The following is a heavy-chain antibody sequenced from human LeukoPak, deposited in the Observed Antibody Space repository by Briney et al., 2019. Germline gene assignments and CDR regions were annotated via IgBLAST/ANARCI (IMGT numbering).Heavy chain of an antibody. J-gene: IGHJ4*02. CDR3: APSYTYYYGSGSYPIDY. D-gene: IGHD3-10*01. CDR2: IRYDGSNK. CDR1: GFTFSSYG. V-gene: IGHV3-30*02. Sequence: PGGSLRLSCAASGFTFSSYGMHWVRLAPGKGLEWVAFIRYDGSNKYYADSVKGRFTISRDNSKNTLYLQMNSLRAEDTAVYYCAPSYTYYYGSGSYPIDYWGQGTLVTVSS.